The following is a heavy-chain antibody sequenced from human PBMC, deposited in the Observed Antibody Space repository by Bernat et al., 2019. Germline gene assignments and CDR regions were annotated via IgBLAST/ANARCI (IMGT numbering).Heavy chain of an antibody. CDR2: ISTGRTYI. V-gene: IGHV3-21*04. D-gene: IGHD6-19*01. J-gene: IGHJ4*02. CDR3: AKDCCGWSGEFDY. CDR1: GFDFSNYV. Sequence: EVQLVESGGGLVKPGGSLRLSCAASGFDFSNYVMNWVRQAPGKGLEWVSSISTGRTYIYYADSVKGRFTISRDNAKNSLYLQMNSLRAEDTALYYCAKDCCGWSGEFDYWGQGTLVTVSS.